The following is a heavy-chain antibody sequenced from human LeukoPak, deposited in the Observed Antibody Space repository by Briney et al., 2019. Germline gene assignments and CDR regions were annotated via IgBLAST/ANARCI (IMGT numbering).Heavy chain of an antibody. J-gene: IGHJ4*02. CDR2: IDQDGSEK. Sequence: GGSLRLSCAASGFTFSRYWMSWVRQAPGKGLEWVATIDQDGSEKYYVDSVKGRFTISRDNAKNSLYLQMNSLRVEDTAVYYCARYYDGSGYQDCFDYWGQGTLVTVSS. CDR1: GFTFSRYW. CDR3: ARYYDGSGYQDCFDY. D-gene: IGHD3-22*01. V-gene: IGHV3-7*04.